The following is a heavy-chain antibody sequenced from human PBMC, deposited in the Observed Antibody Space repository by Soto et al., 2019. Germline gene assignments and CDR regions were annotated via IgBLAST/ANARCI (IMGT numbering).Heavy chain of an antibody. D-gene: IGHD3-10*01. V-gene: IGHV1-69*13. CDR3: ARPQYYGSGSYYKRDYYYYYGMDV. CDR1: GGTFSSYA. J-gene: IGHJ6*02. Sequence: GASVKVSCKASGGTFSSYAISWVRQAPGQGLEWMGGIIPIFGTANYAQKFQGRVTITADESTSTAYMELSSLRSEDTAVYYCARPQYYGSGSYYKRDYYYYYGMDVWGQGTTVTVS. CDR2: IIPIFGTA.